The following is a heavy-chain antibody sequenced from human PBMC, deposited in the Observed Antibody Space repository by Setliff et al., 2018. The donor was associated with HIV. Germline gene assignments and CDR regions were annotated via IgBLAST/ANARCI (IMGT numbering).Heavy chain of an antibody. CDR1: GGSISSGNYY. J-gene: IGHJ3*02. CDR3: AREQTTETTMGFAFDI. CDR2: IFTSGST. V-gene: IGHV4-61*09. Sequence: SETLSLTCTVSGGSISSGNYYWSWIRQPAGKGLEWIGHIFTSGSTNYNPSLKSRVTISGDTSKNHFSLKLSSVTAADTAVYYCAREQTTETTMGFAFDIWGQGTVVTVSS. D-gene: IGHD4-17*01.